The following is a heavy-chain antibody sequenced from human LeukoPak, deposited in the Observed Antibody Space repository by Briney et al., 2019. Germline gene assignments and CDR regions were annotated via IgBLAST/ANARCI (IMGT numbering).Heavy chain of an antibody. CDR3: AREVPAYDFWSGYQSNYNWFDP. CDR1: GYTFTSYD. D-gene: IGHD3-3*01. Sequence: ASVVVSCKASGYTFTSYDIDWVRQATEQGLEWMGWMNPNSGNTGYAQKFQGRVTMTRNTSISTAYMELSSLRSEDTAVYYCAREVPAYDFWSGYQSNYNWFDPWGQGTLVTVSS. CDR2: MNPNSGNT. V-gene: IGHV1-8*01. J-gene: IGHJ5*02.